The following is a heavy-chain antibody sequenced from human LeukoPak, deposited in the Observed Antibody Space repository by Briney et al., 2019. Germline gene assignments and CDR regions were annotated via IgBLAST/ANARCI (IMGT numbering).Heavy chain of an antibody. CDR1: GGSISSSSYY. J-gene: IGHJ4*02. Sequence: PSETLSLTCTVSGGSISSSSYYWGWIRQPPGKGLEWIGSIYYSGSTYYNPSLKSRVTISVDTSKNQFSLKLSSVTAADTAVYYCARQTGVGSGYSGYDLDYWGQGTLVTVSS. CDR2: IYYSGST. D-gene: IGHD5-12*01. V-gene: IGHV4-39*01. CDR3: ARQTGVGSGYSGYDLDY.